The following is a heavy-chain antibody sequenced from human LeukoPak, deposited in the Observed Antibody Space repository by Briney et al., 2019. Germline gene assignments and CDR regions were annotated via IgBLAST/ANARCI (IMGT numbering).Heavy chain of an antibody. Sequence: SETLSLTCTVSGYSISSGYYWGWIRQPPGKGLEWIGSIYHSGSTYYNPSLKSRVTISVDTSKNQFSLKLSSVTAADTAVYYCARSHYGGNSFDYWGQGTLVTASS. CDR1: GYSISSGYY. CDR2: IYHSGST. V-gene: IGHV4-38-2*02. CDR3: ARSHYGGNSFDY. J-gene: IGHJ4*02. D-gene: IGHD4-23*01.